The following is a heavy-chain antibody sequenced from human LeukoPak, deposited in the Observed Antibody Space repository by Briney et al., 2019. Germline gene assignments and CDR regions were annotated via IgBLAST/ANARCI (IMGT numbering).Heavy chain of an antibody. CDR2: ISYDGSNK. CDR1: GFTFSSYA. Sequence: GRSLRLSCAASGFTFSSYAMHWVRQAPGKGLEWVAVISYDGSNKYYADSVKGRFTISRDNSKNTLYLQMNSLRAEDTAVYYCARDSGPREYYFDYWGQGTLVTVSS. D-gene: IGHD3-10*01. V-gene: IGHV3-30-3*01. CDR3: ARDSGPREYYFDY. J-gene: IGHJ4*02.